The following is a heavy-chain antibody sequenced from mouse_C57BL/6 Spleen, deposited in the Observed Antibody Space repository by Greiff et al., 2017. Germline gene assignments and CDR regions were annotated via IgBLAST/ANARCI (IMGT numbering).Heavy chain of an antibody. D-gene: IGHD2-2*01. Sequence: VQLKESGPGLVKPSQSLSLTCSVTGYSITSGYYWNWIRQFPGNKLEWMGYISYDGSNNYNPSLKNRISITRDTSKNQFFLKLNSVTTEDTATYYCAREDYGYDVYFDYWGQGTTLTVSS. V-gene: IGHV3-6*01. J-gene: IGHJ2*01. CDR3: AREDYGYDVYFDY. CDR2: ISYDGSN. CDR1: GYSITSGYY.